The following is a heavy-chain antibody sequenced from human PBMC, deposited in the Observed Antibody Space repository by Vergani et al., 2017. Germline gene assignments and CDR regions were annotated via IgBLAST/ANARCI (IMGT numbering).Heavy chain of an antibody. CDR1: GFTFSSYG. CDR3: ARGVNLGYYGMDV. Sequence: VQLVESGGGVVQPGRSLRLSCAASGFTFSSYGMHWVRQAPGKGLEWVSSISSSSSYIYYADSVKGRFTISRDNAKNSLYLQMNSLRAEDTAVYYCARGVNLGYYGMDVWGQGTTVTVSS. D-gene: IGHD5-24*01. CDR2: ISSSSSYI. V-gene: IGHV3-21*01. J-gene: IGHJ6*02.